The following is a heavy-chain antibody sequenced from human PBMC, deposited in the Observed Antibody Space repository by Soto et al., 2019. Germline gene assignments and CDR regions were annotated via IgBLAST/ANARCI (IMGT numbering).Heavy chain of an antibody. V-gene: IGHV4-34*01. CDR3: ARGYYYDSGSPFPY. CDR2: INQSGST. D-gene: IGHD3-10*01. CDR1: SGSFSTYY. J-gene: IGHJ4*02. Sequence: QVQLQQWGAGLLKPSETLSLTCAVYSGSFSTYYWNWIRQPPGKGLEWIGEINQSGSTNYNPSLTSRVTMSVDTSKNQFSLKLNSVTAADTAVYYCARGYYYDSGSPFPYWGQGTLVTVSS.